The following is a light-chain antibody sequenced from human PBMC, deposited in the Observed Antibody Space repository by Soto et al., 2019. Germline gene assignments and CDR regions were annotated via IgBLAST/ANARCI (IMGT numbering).Light chain of an antibody. CDR1: QSINSN. Sequence: EIVMTQSPATLSLSPGERATLSCRASQSINSNLAWYQQKPGQAPRLFIFRASSRATGLPARFSASGSGTDFNLTISRLEPEDFAVYYCQQYGSSPWTFGQGTKVDIK. CDR3: QQYGSSPWT. J-gene: IGKJ1*01. CDR2: RAS. V-gene: IGKV3-20*01.